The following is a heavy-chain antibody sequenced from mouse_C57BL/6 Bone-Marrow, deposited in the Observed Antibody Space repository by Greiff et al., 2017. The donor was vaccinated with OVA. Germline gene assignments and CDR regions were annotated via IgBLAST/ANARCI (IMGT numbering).Heavy chain of an antibody. CDR2: IDPENGDT. V-gene: IGHV14-4*01. Sequence: VQLKESGAELVRPGASVKLSCTASGFNIKDDYMHWVKQRPEQGLEWIGWIDPENGDTEYASKFQGKATITADTSSNTAYLQLSSLTSEDTAVYYCTTITTVVAPHWYFDVWGTGTTVTVSS. CDR1: GFNIKDDY. J-gene: IGHJ1*03. D-gene: IGHD1-1*01. CDR3: TTITTVVAPHWYFDV.